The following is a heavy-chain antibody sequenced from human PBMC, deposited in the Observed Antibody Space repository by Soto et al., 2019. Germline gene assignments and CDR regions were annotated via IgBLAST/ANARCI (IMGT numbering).Heavy chain of an antibody. CDR2: INHSGST. J-gene: IGHJ6*02. D-gene: IGHD6-19*01. CDR1: GGSFRGYY. CDR3: ASLYSSGRTLYYYGMDV. V-gene: IGHV4-34*01. Sequence: PSETLSLTCAVYGGSFRGYYWSWIRQPPGKGLEWIGEINHSGSTNYNPSLKSRVTISVDTSKNQFSLKLSSVTAADTAVYYCASLYSSGRTLYYYGMDVWGQGTTVTVSS.